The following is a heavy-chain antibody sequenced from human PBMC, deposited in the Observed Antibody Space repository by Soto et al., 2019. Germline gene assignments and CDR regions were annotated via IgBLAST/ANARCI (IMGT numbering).Heavy chain of an antibody. Sequence: QVQLVESGGGVVQPGRSLRLSCAASGFIFSTYGMHWVRQAPGKGLEWVAVIWYDGSTKYYGDSVKGRFTISRDNSKNTLFLQMNSLRVEDTAVYYCARPIVGATNYYYYGMDVWGQGTTVTVSS. CDR2: IWYDGSTK. CDR3: ARPIVGATNYYYYGMDV. V-gene: IGHV3-33*01. CDR1: GFIFSTYG. J-gene: IGHJ6*02. D-gene: IGHD1-26*01.